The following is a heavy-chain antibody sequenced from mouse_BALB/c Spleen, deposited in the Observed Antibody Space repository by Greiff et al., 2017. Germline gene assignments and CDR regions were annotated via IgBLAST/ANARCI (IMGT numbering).Heavy chain of an antibody. CDR1: GDSITSGY. CDR2: ISYSGST. Sequence: DVQLQESGPSLVKPSQTLSLTCSVTGDSITSGYWNWIRKFPGNKLEYMGYISYSGSTYYNPPLKSRISITRDTSKNQYYLQLNSVTTEDTATYYCARWDYDGSSPMDYWGQGTSVTVSS. CDR3: ARWDYDGSSPMDY. V-gene: IGHV3-8*02. D-gene: IGHD1-1*01. J-gene: IGHJ4*01.